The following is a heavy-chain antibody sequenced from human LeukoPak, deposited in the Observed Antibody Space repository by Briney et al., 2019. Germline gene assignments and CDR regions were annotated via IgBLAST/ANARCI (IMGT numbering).Heavy chain of an antibody. CDR3: ARVLVLTYYDFWSGLPTPNWFDP. CDR1: GYSISSGYY. D-gene: IGHD3-3*01. J-gene: IGHJ5*02. CDR2: IYHSGST. V-gene: IGHV4-38-2*02. Sequence: SETLSLTCTVSGYSISSGYYWSWVRQPPGKGLEWIGSIYHSGSTYYNPSLKGRVTISVDTSKNQFSLKLSSVTAADTAVYYCARVLVLTYYDFWSGLPTPNWFDPWGQGTLVTVSS.